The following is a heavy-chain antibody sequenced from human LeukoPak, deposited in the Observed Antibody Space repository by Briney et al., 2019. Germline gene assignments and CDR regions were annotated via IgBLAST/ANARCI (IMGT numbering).Heavy chain of an antibody. J-gene: IGHJ4*02. CDR3: ARDTPSTTVTTVKVDY. Sequence: GGSLRLSCAASGFTFSSYSMNWVRQAPGKGLEWVSSISSSSSYIYYADSVKGRFTISRDNAKNSLYLQMNSLRAEDTAGYYCARDTPSTTVTTVKVDYWGQGTLVTVSS. CDR1: GFTFSSYS. CDR2: ISSSSSYI. D-gene: IGHD4-17*01. V-gene: IGHV3-21*01.